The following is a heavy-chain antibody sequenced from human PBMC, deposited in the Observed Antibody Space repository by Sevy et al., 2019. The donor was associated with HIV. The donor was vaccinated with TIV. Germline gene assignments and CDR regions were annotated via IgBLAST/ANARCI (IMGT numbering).Heavy chain of an antibody. CDR2: INPNSGGT. CDR3: ARDVEGYTYGYAFDY. CDR1: GYTFTGYY. J-gene: IGHJ4*02. Sequence: ASVKVSCKASGYTFTGYYMHWVRQAPGQGLEWMGRINPNSGGTNYAQKFQGRVTMTRDTSISTAYMELSRLRSDDTVVYYCARDVEGYTYGYAFDYWGQGTLVTVSS. V-gene: IGHV1-2*05. D-gene: IGHD5-18*01.